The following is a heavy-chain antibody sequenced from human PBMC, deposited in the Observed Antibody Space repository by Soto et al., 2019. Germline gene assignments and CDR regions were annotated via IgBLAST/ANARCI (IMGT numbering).Heavy chain of an antibody. D-gene: IGHD3-16*01. V-gene: IGHV4-59*08. CDR1: GGSISSYY. Sequence: GTLSLACTVSGGSISSYYWSWIRQPPGKGLEWIGYIYYSGSTNYNPSLKSRVTISVDTSKNQFSLKLSSVTAADTAVYYCARRGGKYRPFDIWGQGTMVTVSS. CDR2: IYYSGST. CDR3: ARRGGKYRPFDI. J-gene: IGHJ3*02.